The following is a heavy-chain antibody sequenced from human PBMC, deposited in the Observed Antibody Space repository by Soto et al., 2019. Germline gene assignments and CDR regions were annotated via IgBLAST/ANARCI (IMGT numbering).Heavy chain of an antibody. D-gene: IGHD3-3*01. CDR2: IIPIFGTA. Sequence: SVKVSCKASGGSFSSYAISWVRQAPGQGLEWMGGIIPIFGTANYAQKFQGRVTITADESTSTAYMELSSLRSEDTAVYYCARSNDFWSGYYMVGGYFDYWGQGTLVTVSS. CDR1: GGSFSSYA. CDR3: ARSNDFWSGYYMVGGYFDY. J-gene: IGHJ4*02. V-gene: IGHV1-69*13.